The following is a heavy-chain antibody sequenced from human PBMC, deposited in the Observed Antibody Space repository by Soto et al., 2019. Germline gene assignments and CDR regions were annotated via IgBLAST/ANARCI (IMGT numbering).Heavy chain of an antibody. CDR2: ISPYNDYT. J-gene: IGHJ6*02. CDR3: ARGGYYDNVWGKLSHYGLDV. Sequence: QVHLVQSAGEVKKPGASVKVSCKASGYTFIRYGITWVRQAPGQGLEWVGWISPYNDYTNYAQNLQGRASMTTDTSTNTVYMELRGLIPDDTALYYCARGGYYDNVWGKLSHYGLDVWGQGTTVTVSS. V-gene: IGHV1-18*01. D-gene: IGHD3-16*01. CDR1: GYTFIRYG.